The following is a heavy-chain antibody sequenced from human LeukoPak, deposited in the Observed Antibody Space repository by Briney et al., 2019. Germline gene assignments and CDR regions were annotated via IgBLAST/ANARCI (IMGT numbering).Heavy chain of an antibody. Sequence: GGSLRLSCAASGFTFSSLAMTWVRQAPGKGLGWVSTISGSGGSTYYADSVKGRFTISRDNSKNTLYLQMNSLSAEDTAVYYCAKDRGSRYFDWARDYWGQGTLVTVSS. CDR1: GFTFSSLA. CDR3: AKDRGSRYFDWARDY. J-gene: IGHJ4*02. D-gene: IGHD3-9*01. V-gene: IGHV3-23*01. CDR2: ISGSGGST.